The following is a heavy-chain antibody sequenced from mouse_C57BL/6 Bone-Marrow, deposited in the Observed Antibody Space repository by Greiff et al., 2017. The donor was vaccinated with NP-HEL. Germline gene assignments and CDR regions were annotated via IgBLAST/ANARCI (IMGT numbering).Heavy chain of an antibody. CDR1: GYTFTSYW. V-gene: IGHV1-50*01. J-gene: IGHJ1*03. D-gene: IGHD2-3*01. Sequence: QVQLQQPGAELVKPGASVKLSCKASGYTFTSYWMQWVKQRPGQGLEWIGEIDPSDSYTNYNQKFKGKATLTVDTSSSTAYMQLSSLTSEDSAVYYGAREGDGYFWYFDVWGTGTTVTVSS. CDR3: AREGDGYFWYFDV. CDR2: IDPSDSYT.